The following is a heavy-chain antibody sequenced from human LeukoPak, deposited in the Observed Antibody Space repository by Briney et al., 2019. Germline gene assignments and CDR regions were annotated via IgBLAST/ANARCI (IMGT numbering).Heavy chain of an antibody. V-gene: IGHV3-7*01. CDR1: GFTFTRYW. CDR2: INQDGRDT. D-gene: IGHD5-12*01. J-gene: IGHJ3*02. Sequence: PGGSLRLSCAASGFTFTRYWMSWVRHAPGKGLEWVANINQDGRDTYYVDSVRGRFTVSRDNAKNSVYLQMDSLRAEDTAVYYCARVGGRGATDDAFDIGGQGTTATVSA. CDR3: ARVGGRGATDDAFDI.